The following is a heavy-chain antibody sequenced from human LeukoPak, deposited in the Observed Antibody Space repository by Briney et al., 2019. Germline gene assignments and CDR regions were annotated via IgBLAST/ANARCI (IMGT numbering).Heavy chain of an antibody. Sequence: SETLSLTCAVYGGSFSGYYWSWIRQPPGKGLEWIGYIYYSGSTNYNPSLKSRVTISVDTSKNQFSLKLSSVTAADTAVYYCARQSTAGRSANFDYWGQGTLVTVSS. V-gene: IGHV4-59*08. J-gene: IGHJ4*02. D-gene: IGHD5/OR15-5a*01. CDR2: IYYSGST. CDR3: ARQSTAGRSANFDY. CDR1: GGSFSGYY.